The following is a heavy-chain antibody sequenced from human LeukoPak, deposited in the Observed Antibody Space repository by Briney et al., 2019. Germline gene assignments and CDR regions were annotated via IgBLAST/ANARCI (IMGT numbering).Heavy chain of an antibody. CDR2: IYYSGST. Sequence: SETLSLTCTVSAGSIIDYYWSWIRQPPGKGLEWIGYIYYSGSTNYNPALKSRVIISVDTSKNQFSLILSSVTAADTAVYYCARQERYYGSGSYTYFQHWGQGTLVTVSS. V-gene: IGHV4-59*08. J-gene: IGHJ1*01. D-gene: IGHD3-10*01. CDR3: ARQERYYGSGSYTYFQH. CDR1: AGSIIDYY.